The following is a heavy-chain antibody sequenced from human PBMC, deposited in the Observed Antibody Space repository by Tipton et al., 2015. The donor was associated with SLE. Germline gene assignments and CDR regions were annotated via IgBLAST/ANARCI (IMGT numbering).Heavy chain of an antibody. CDR1: GGSINTNNYY. CDR3: AREGPARNNRFDP. Sequence: TLSLTCTVSGGSINTNNYYWGWVRQPPGKGLEWIGSIYHSGNTYYNPSLKSRVTISVDKSKNHFSLNLSSVTAADTAVYYCAREGPARNNRFDPWGQGTLVTVSS. CDR2: IYHSGNT. V-gene: IGHV4-39*07. D-gene: IGHD2-2*01. J-gene: IGHJ5*02.